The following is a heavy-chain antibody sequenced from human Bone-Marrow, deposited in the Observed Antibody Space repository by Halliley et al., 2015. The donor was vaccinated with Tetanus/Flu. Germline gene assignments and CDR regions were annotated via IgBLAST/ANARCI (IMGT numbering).Heavy chain of an antibody. J-gene: IGHJ5*01. CDR2: IWYDGSQR. Sequence: KGLGWVAGIWYDGSQRHYAHSVKGRFTISRDNSNNTLYLQMDSLRVEDTALYHCAGVYSAGWFDFWGHGTLVTVSS. CDR3: AGVYSAGWFDF. V-gene: IGHV3-33*01. D-gene: IGHD6-13*01.